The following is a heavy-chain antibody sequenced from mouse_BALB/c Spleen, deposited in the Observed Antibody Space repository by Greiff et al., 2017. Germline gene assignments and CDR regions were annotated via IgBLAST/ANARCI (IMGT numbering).Heavy chain of an antibody. D-gene: IGHD6-1*01. Sequence: LQQSGAELVRPGTSVKVSCKASGYAFTNYLIEWVKQRPGQGLEWIGVINPGSGGTNYNEKFKGKATLTADKSSSTAYMQLSSLTSDDSAVYFCARGGKPSYFDYWGQGTTLTVSS. CDR2: INPGSGGT. V-gene: IGHV1-54*01. CDR1: GYAFTNYL. CDR3: ARGGKPSYFDY. J-gene: IGHJ2*01.